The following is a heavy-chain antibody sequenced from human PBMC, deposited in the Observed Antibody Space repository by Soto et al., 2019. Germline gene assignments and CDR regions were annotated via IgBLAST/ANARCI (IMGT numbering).Heavy chain of an antibody. D-gene: IGHD3-10*01. CDR3: ARLNSLRVWFGELGGWFDP. CDR1: GYTFTSYG. V-gene: IGHV1-18*04. J-gene: IGHJ5*02. Sequence: ASVKVSCKASGYTFTSYGISWVRQAPGQGLEWMGWISAYSGNTNYAQKLQGRVTMTTDTSTSTAYMELRSLRSDDTAVYYCARLNSLRVWFGELGGWFDPWGQGTLVTVSS. CDR2: ISAYSGNT.